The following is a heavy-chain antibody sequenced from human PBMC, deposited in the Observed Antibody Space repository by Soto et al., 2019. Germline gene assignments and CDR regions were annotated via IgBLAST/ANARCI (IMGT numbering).Heavy chain of an antibody. CDR3: AKDKPLYCSGGSCFYFDY. D-gene: IGHD2-15*01. CDR1: GFTFSSYS. J-gene: IGHJ4*02. CDR2: ISSSSSYI. Sequence: GGSLRLSCAASGFTFSSYSMNWVRQAPGKGLEWVSSISSSSSYIYYADSVKGRFTISRDNAKNSLYLQMNSLRAEDTAVYYCAKDKPLYCSGGSCFYFDYWGQGTLVTVSS. V-gene: IGHV3-21*01.